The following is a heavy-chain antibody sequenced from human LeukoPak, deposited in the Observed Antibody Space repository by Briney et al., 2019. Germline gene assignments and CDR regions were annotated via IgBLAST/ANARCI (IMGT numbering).Heavy chain of an antibody. J-gene: IGHJ3*02. CDR3: ARSIAVAGTIDI. CDR1: GGSFSGYY. CDR2: INHSGST. V-gene: IGHV4-34*01. D-gene: IGHD6-19*01. Sequence: PSETLSLTCAAYGGSFSGYYWSWIRQPPGKGLEWIGEINHSGSTNYNPSLKSRVTISVDTSKNQFSLKLSSVTAADTAVYYCARSIAVAGTIDIWGQGTTVTVSS.